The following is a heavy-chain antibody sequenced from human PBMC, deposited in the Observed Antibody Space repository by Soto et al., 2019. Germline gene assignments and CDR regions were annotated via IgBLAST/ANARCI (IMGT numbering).Heavy chain of an antibody. CDR1: GYTFTDYW. D-gene: IGHD4-4*01. V-gene: IGHV5-51*01. Sequence: PGESLKISCKGSGYTFTDYWIGWVRQLPGKGLEWMGIIYPGDSDTRYSPSFQGHVTITVDKSTSTAYLQWNTLKASDTAMYYCARNISNFRYYYYAMAVWGQGTPVTVSS. J-gene: IGHJ6*02. CDR3: ARNISNFRYYYYAMAV. CDR2: IYPGDSDT.